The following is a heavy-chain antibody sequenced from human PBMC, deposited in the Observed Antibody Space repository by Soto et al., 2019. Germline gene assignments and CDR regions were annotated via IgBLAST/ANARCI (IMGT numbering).Heavy chain of an antibody. V-gene: IGHV4-59*01. CDR2: IYYSGST. Sequence: QVQLQESGPGLVKPSETLSLTCTVSGDSISRDYWNWIRQPPGKGLEWIGYIYYSGSTNYNPSLKLPVTITPDTPKNQLSLNLNSVPDEDTAVYYRARGPDSRRWYRPLDPWGQGTLVTVSS. CDR1: GDSISRDY. CDR3: ARGPDSRRWYRPLDP. D-gene: IGHD2-15*01. J-gene: IGHJ5*02.